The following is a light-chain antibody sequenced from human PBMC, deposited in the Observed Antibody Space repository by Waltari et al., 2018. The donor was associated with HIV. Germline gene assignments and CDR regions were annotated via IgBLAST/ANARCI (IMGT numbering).Light chain of an antibody. J-gene: IGLJ1*01. CDR2: EVS. CDR1: SSDIGIYNV. Sequence: QSALTQPASVSGSPGQSITLSCTGTSSDIGIYNVVSWYQQHPNIAPKLLIYEVSKRPSGVSARFSASKSGNMASLTISGLQADDEADYYCCSYAASSTSPMVFGTGTKVTVL. V-gene: IGLV2-23*02. CDR3: CSYAASSTSPMV.